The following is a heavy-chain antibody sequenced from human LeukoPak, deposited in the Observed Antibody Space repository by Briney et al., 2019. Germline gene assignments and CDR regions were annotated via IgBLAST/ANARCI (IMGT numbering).Heavy chain of an antibody. J-gene: IGHJ4*02. CDR2: ISYDGSNK. Sequence: PGGSLRLSCAASGFTFSNYAMHWVRQAPGKGLEWVAVISYDGSNKYYTDSVKGRFTISRDNAKNSLYLQMNSLRAEDTAVYYCARGLDFWSGYPCDYWGQGTLVTVSS. D-gene: IGHD3-3*01. V-gene: IGHV3-30*04. CDR3: ARGLDFWSGYPCDY. CDR1: GFTFSNYA.